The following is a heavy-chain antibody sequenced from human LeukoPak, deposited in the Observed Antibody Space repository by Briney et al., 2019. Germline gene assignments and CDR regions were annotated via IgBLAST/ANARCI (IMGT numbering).Heavy chain of an antibody. Sequence: GRSLRLSCAASGFTFNSYGMHWVRQAPGKGLEWVAVIWVNGINKYYTDSVRGRFTISRDNSKNTLYLEMNSLRAEDTAVYYCARSRQWLAYFDYWGQGTLVTVSS. D-gene: IGHD6-19*01. V-gene: IGHV3-33*01. CDR1: GFTFNSYG. CDR3: ARSRQWLAYFDY. CDR2: IWVNGINK. J-gene: IGHJ4*02.